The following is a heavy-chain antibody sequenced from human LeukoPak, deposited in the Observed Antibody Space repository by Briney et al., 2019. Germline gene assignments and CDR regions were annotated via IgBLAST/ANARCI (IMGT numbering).Heavy chain of an antibody. V-gene: IGHV4-39*07. CDR2: IYYSGST. CDR3: ARTYSSSWVYFDY. CDR1: GGSISSCSYY. J-gene: IGHJ4*02. Sequence: SETLSLTCTVSGGSISSCSYYWGWIRQPPGKGLEWIGSIYYSGSTYYNPSLKSRVTISVDTSKNQFSLKLSSVTAADTAVYYCARTYSSSWVYFDYWGQGTLVTVSS. D-gene: IGHD6-13*01.